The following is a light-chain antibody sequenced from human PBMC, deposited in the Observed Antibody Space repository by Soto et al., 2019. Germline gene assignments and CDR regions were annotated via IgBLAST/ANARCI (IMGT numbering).Light chain of an antibody. J-gene: IGKJ1*01. V-gene: IGKV1-27*01. Sequence: DIQMTQSPSSLSASVGDTVTITCRASQGINNYLAWYQQKPGKPPVLLIYTASTLKPGVPPRFSGSGAGTEFTLTISSLQPEDFATYYCQKYDSSPRTFGQGTKVDIK. CDR3: QKYDSSPRT. CDR2: TAS. CDR1: QGINNY.